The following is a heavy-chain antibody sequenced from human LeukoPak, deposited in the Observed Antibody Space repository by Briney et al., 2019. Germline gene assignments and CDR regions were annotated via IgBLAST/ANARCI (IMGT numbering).Heavy chain of an antibody. CDR1: XYTXTSYD. CDR2: MNPNSGAT. V-gene: IGHV1-8*01. J-gene: IGHJ4*02. CDR3: ARAPRSWRFDY. Sequence: ASXXVXCXAXXYTXTSYDFNWLRQAPGQGPEWMGWMNPNSGATGYAQKFQGRITMTRSASINTAYMELTDLRSEDTAVYYCARAPRSWRFDYWGQGTLVTVSS. D-gene: IGHD3-16*02.